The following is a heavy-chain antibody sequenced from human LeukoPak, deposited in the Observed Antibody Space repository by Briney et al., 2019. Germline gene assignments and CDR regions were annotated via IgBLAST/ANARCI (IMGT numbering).Heavy chain of an antibody. CDR1: GYSFTTYW. D-gene: IGHD3-10*01. J-gene: IGHJ3*02. CDR2: VYPGDSDT. CDR3: ASLGSGSYYPFDAFDI. V-gene: IGHV5-51*01. Sequence: GESLKISCKASGYSFTTYWIAWVRQMPGKGLEWMGSVYPGDSDTRYSPSFQGQVTISADKSISTAYLQWSSLKASDTAMYYCASLGSGSYYPFDAFDIWGQGTMVTVSS.